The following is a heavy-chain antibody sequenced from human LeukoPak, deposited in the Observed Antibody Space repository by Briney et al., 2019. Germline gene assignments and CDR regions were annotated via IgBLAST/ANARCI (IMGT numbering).Heavy chain of an antibody. CDR2: IIPIFGTA. D-gene: IGHD6-13*01. J-gene: IGHJ4*02. V-gene: IGHV1-69*13. CDR1: GGTFSSYA. CDR3: AREAPTRIAAADPYYFDY. Sequence: SVEVSCKASGGTFSSYAISWVRQAPGQGLEWMGGIIPIFGTANYAQKFQGRVTITADESTSTAYMELSSLRSEDTAVYYCAREAPTRIAAADPYYFDYWGQGTLVTVSS.